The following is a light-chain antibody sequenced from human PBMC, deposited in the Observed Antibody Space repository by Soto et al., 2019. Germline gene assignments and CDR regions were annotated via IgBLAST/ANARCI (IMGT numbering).Light chain of an antibody. Sequence: QSVLTQPPSASGTPWQRGTMSCSGSSSNIGSNTVNWYQQLPGTAPKLVMYSNILRPSGVPDRFSGSKSGTSASLAISGPQSEAEADDYCAAWDDSLNGYGFGTGTQLTGL. V-gene: IGLV1-44*01. CDR1: SSNIGSNT. J-gene: IGLJ1*01. CDR3: AAWDDSLNGYG. CDR2: SNI.